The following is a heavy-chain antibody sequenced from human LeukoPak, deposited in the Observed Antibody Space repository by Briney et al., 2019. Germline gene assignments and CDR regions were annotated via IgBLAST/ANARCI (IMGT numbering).Heavy chain of an antibody. CDR2: ITGSSTNT. J-gene: IGHJ4*02. CDR1: GFTLNSYG. Sequence: GGSLSLSCAASGFTLNSYGMSWVRQAPGRGLGGVSTITGSSTNTYYADSVQGRFTISRDNSNNTLYLQMNSLRAEDTAVYCCARVGIAAAGGFGYWGQGTLVTASS. V-gene: IGHV3-23*01. CDR3: ARVGIAAAGGFGY. D-gene: IGHD6-13*01.